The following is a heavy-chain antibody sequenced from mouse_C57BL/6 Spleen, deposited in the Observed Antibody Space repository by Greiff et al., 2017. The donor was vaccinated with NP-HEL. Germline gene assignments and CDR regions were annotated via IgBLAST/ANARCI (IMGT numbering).Heavy chain of an antibody. CDR1: GYAFSSYW. Sequence: VQLQQSGAELVKPGASVKISCKASGYAFSSYWMNWVKQRPGKGLEWIGQIYPGDGDTNYNGKFKGKATLTADKSSSTAYMQLSSLTSEDSAVYFCAREEEEVYYEYDKGFAYWGQGTLVTVSA. D-gene: IGHD2-4*01. CDR2: IYPGDGDT. J-gene: IGHJ3*01. V-gene: IGHV1-80*01. CDR3: AREEEEVYYEYDKGFAY.